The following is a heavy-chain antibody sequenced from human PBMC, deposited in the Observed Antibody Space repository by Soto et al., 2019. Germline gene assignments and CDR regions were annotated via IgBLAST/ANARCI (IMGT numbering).Heavy chain of an antibody. Sequence: GGSLRLSCAASGFTFSSYALSWVRQATGKGLEWGSAISGSGGSTYYADSMKGRFTISLDNSKKKLYLQMNSLRAEDTAVYYCAKTFVAYYYDSSSYPNWFDPWGQGTLVTVSS. CDR3: AKTFVAYYYDSSSYPNWFDP. V-gene: IGHV3-23*01. D-gene: IGHD3-22*01. CDR1: GFTFSSYA. CDR2: ISGSGGST. J-gene: IGHJ5*02.